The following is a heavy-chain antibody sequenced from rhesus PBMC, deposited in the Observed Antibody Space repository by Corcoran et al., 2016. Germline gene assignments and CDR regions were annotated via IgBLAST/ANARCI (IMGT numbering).Heavy chain of an antibody. CDR2: INGGSRKP. CDR3: GRYKPITGTTFFDY. D-gene: IGHD1-7*02. CDR1: GGSVSSTY. V-gene: IGHV4-160*01. Sequence: QVQLQESGPGLVKPPETLSLTCAVSGGSVSSTYWSWIRQSPGKGLEWIGSINGGSRKPNTNPSIKSRATISTDTSKNQFSLKLRSVTAADTAVYFCGRYKPITGTTFFDYWGQGVLVTVSS. J-gene: IGHJ4*01.